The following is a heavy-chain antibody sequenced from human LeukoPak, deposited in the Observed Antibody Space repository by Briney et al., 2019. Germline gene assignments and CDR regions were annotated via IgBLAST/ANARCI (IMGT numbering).Heavy chain of an antibody. Sequence: ASVTVSCKASGYTFTSYGISWVRQAPGQGLEWMGWISAYNGNTNYAQKLQGRVTMTTDTSTSTAYMELRSLRSDDTAVYYCARDSVTTPNYYYYYYMDVWGKGTTVTVSS. CDR3: ARDSVTTPNYYYYYYMDV. D-gene: IGHD4-17*01. J-gene: IGHJ6*03. CDR1: GYTFTSYG. CDR2: ISAYNGNT. V-gene: IGHV1-18*01.